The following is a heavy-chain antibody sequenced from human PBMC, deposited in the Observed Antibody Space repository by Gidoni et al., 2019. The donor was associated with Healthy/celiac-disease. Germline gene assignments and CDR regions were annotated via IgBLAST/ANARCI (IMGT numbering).Heavy chain of an antibody. V-gene: IGHV1-18*01. D-gene: IGHD4-17*01. CDR3: ARAEYGDYDYYYGMDV. CDR1: GSPFTSYG. CDR2: ISAYNCNT. Sequence: QVQLVQSGAEVTKPGASVKVSCKASGSPFTSYGIIWVRQAPGQGLEWMGWISAYNCNTNYAQKLQGRVTMTTDTSTSTAYMELRSLRSDDTAVYYCARAEYGDYDYYYGMDVWGQGTTVTVSS. J-gene: IGHJ6*02.